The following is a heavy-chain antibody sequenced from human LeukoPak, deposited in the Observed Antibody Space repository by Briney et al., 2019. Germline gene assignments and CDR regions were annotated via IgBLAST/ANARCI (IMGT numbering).Heavy chain of an antibody. CDR2: INPNSGGT. Sequence: ASVKVSCKASGYSFTSHYMHWVRQAPGQGLEWMGWINPNSGGTNYAQKFQGRVTMTRDTSISTAYMELSRLRSDDTAVYYCARDRGLAAFDIWSQGTMVTVSS. CDR3: ARDRGLAAFDI. J-gene: IGHJ3*02. CDR1: GYSFTSHY. D-gene: IGHD2-21*01. V-gene: IGHV1-2*02.